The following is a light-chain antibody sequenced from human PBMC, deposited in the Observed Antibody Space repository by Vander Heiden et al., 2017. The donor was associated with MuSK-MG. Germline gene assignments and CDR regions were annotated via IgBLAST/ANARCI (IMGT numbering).Light chain of an antibody. CDR1: QSVGSY. V-gene: IGKV1-39*01. J-gene: IGKJ4*01. CDR2: TAS. Sequence: DIQMTQSPSSLSASVGDTVTITCRASQSVGSYVNWYQQKPGRAPNLLIYTASTLQSGVPSRFSGSGSGTDFTLTITSLQPEDSATYYCQQTYSTLLTFGGGTKVEIK. CDR3: QQTYSTLLT.